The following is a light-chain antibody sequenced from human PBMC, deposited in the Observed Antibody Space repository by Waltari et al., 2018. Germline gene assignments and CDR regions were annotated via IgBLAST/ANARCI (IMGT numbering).Light chain of an antibody. CDR1: SSDVGGYHY. CDR3: SSYTSSSTL. J-gene: IGLJ2*01. Sequence: QSALTQPASVSGSPGQSIPISCTGTSSDVGGYHYVSWYQQHPGKAPKLMIYDVSKRPSGVSNRFSGSKSGNTASLTISGLQAEDEADYYCSSYTSSSTLFGGGTKLTVL. CDR2: DVS. V-gene: IGLV2-14*01.